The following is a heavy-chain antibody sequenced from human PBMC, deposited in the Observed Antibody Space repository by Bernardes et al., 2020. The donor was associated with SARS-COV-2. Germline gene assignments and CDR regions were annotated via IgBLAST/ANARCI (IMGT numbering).Heavy chain of an antibody. CDR2: INSDGSTT. CDR1: GFTFSNYW. D-gene: IGHD6-6*01. CDR3: APARIANWYFDL. J-gene: IGHJ2*01. Sequence: GGSLRLSCAASGFTFSNYWMHWVRQAPGKGLVWVSRINSDGSTTNYADSVKGRFTVSRDNAKNTLYLQMNSLRAEDMAVYYCAPARIANWYFDLWGRGTLVTVSS. V-gene: IGHV3-74*01.